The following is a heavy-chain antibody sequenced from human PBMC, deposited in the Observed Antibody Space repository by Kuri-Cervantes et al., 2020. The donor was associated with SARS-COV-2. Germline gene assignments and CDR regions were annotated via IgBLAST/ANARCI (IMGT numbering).Heavy chain of an antibody. Sequence: SETLSLTCAVYGGSFSGYYWSWIRQPPGKGLEWIGEINHGGGTNYNPSLMSRVTISVDTSKNQFPLKLRSVTAADTAAYYCARGVRFLDPKYYYFYYYMDIWGKGTTVTVSS. V-gene: IGHV4-34*01. J-gene: IGHJ6*03. CDR2: INHGGGT. D-gene: IGHD3-3*01. CDR3: ARGVRFLDPKYYYFYYYMDI. CDR1: GGSFSGYY.